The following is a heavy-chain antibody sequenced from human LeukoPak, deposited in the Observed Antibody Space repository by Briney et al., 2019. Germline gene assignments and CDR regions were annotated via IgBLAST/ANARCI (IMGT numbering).Heavy chain of an antibody. CDR3: ARSPGGRRPVYYYYYMDV. Sequence: GGSLRLSCAASGFTVSSNYMSWVRQAPGKGLEWVSVIYSGGSTYYADSVKGRFTISRDNSKNTLYLQMNSLRAEDTAVYYCARSPGGRRPVYYYYYMDVWGKGTTVTVSS. CDR1: GFTVSSNY. V-gene: IGHV3-53*01. D-gene: IGHD1-14*01. J-gene: IGHJ6*03. CDR2: IYSGGST.